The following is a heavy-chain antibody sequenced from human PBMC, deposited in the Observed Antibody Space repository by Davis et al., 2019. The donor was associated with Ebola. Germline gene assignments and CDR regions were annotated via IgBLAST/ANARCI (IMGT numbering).Heavy chain of an antibody. Sequence: GESLKISCAASGFTFSSYSMNWVRQAPGKGLEWVSSISSGSTYIYYAESVKGRFTISRDNAKNSLYLQMDSLRDDDTAVYYCARVYNWGFDFWGQGTLVTVSS. CDR2: ISSGSTYI. CDR1: GFTFSSYS. J-gene: IGHJ4*02. D-gene: IGHD1-20*01. V-gene: IGHV3-21*01. CDR3: ARVYNWGFDF.